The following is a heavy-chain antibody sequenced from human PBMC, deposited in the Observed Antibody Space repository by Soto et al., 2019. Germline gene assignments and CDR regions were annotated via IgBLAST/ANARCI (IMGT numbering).Heavy chain of an antibody. J-gene: IGHJ4*02. V-gene: IGHV1-46*01. CDR2: ISPRGGAT. CDR3: ARPLVYTYGTHFDY. Sequence: APGQRFEWMGLISPRGGATNYVQKFRGRVTMTRDTSTATVYLELNSLRSEDTAIYYCARPLVYTYGTHFDYWGQGSLVTVSS. D-gene: IGHD6-6*01.